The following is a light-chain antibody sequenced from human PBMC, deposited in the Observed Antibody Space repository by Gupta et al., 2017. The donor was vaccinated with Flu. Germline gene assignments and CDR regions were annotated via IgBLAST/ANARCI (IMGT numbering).Light chain of an antibody. V-gene: IGLV3-21*02. CDR3: QVWDSGSAHRV. CDR2: DDS. J-gene: IGLJ1*01. Sequence: GQAPVLVVHDDSDRPPGIPERFSGSNSANTATLTISRVEAGDEADYYCQVWDSGSAHRVFGTGTKVTVL.